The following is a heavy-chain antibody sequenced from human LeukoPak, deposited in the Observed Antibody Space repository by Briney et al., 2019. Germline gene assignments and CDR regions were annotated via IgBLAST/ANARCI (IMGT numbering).Heavy chain of an antibody. Sequence: PGGSLRLSCAESGVTFSSYSMRWGRQAPGKGLEWVAVIWYDGSKKYYADSVKGRFTISRDNSNNTLYLQMNSLRADDTAVYYCARGIVGATLPDAFDIWGQGTMVTVSS. CDR1: GVTFSSYS. CDR2: IWYDGSKK. D-gene: IGHD1-26*01. V-gene: IGHV3-33*01. CDR3: ARGIVGATLPDAFDI. J-gene: IGHJ3*02.